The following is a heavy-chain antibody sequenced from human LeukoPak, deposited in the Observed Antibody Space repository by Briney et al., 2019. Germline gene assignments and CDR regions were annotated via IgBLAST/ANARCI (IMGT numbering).Heavy chain of an antibody. J-gene: IGHJ4*02. CDR2: IYSGGST. CDR1: GFIVSSNY. D-gene: IGHD3-22*01. Sequence: GGSLRLSCAAAGFIVSSNYMSWVRQAPGKGLEGVSVIYSGGSTYYVDSVKGRFTISRDNSKNTLYLQMNSLRAEDTAVYYCARGREDSSGYYYAYYFDYWGQGTLVTVSS. CDR3: ARGREDSSGYYYAYYFDY. V-gene: IGHV3-53*01.